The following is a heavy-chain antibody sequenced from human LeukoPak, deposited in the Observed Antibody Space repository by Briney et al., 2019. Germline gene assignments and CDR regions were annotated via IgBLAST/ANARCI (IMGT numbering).Heavy chain of an antibody. CDR3: ARGVEPLAAKTLAY. Sequence: GGSLRLSCAASGFTVITNDMTWGRQAPGKGLEWVSVLYSDVNTKYADSVQGRFTIPRDNYKNTLYLEMNSLSPDDTAVYYCARGVEPLAAKTLAYWGQGTLVTVS. V-gene: IGHV3-53*01. CDR2: LYSDVNT. J-gene: IGHJ4*02. CDR1: GFTVITND. D-gene: IGHD1-14*01.